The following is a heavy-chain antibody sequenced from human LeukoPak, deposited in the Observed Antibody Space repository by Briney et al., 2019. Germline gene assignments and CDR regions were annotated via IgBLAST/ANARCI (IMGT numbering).Heavy chain of an antibody. D-gene: IGHD3-22*01. CDR3: ARDQYYDSSGLGI. Sequence: PSQTLSLTCTVSGGSISGGSDYWSWIRQPAGKGLEWIGRIYTSGSTNYNPSLKSRVTISVDTSKNQFSLKLSSVTAADTAVYYCARDQYYDSSGLGIWGQGTMVTVSS. J-gene: IGHJ3*02. CDR1: GGSISGGSDY. V-gene: IGHV4-61*02. CDR2: IYTSGST.